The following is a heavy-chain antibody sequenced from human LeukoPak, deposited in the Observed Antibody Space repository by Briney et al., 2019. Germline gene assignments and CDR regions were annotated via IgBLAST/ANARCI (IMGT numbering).Heavy chain of an antibody. J-gene: IGHJ3*01. CDR1: GFTFSSSG. V-gene: IGHV3-30*02. CDR2: IRHDGTSK. Sequence: GGSLRLSCSASGFTFSSSGIHWVRQAPGKGLDWVAFIRHDGTSKYYAESVKGRFTISADNYKNTVYLQMNSLRPEDTAVYYCAKRFRQSSGSYYGNAFEVWGQGTMDTVSS. D-gene: IGHD3-10*01. CDR3: AKRFRQSSGSYYGNAFEV.